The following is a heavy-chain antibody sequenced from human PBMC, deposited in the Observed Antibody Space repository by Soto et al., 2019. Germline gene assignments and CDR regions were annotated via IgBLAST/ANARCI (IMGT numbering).Heavy chain of an antibody. CDR3: ARPTYYYDSSGYYMRPDAFDI. J-gene: IGHJ3*02. CDR1: GGSISSSSYY. D-gene: IGHD3-22*01. V-gene: IGHV4-39*01. Sequence: SETLSLTCTVSGGSISSSSYYWGWIRQPPGKGLEWIGSIYYSGSTYYNPSLKSRVTISVDTSKNQFSLKLSSVTAADTAVYYCARPTYYYDSSGYYMRPDAFDIWGQGTMVT. CDR2: IYYSGST.